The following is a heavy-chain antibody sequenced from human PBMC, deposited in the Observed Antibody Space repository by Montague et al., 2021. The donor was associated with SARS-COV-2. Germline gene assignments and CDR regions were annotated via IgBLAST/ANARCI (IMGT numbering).Heavy chain of an antibody. CDR3: ARGRGLAVLVDIYYYGMAV. D-gene: IGHD6-19*01. V-gene: IGHV4-34*01. J-gene: IGHJ6*02. CDR2: NNYSGST. Sequence: SETLSLTCAVYGGSFSGYYWTWIRQPPGKGLEWIGENNYSGSTNYNPSLKSRVTMSEDRSKNQFSLKLRSVTAADTAVYYCARGRGLAVLVDIYYYGMAVWGQGAPVTV. CDR1: GGSFSGYY.